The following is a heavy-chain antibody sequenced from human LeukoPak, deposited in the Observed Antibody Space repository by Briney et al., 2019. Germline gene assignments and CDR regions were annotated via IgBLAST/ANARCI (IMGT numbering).Heavy chain of an antibody. Sequence: GGSLRLSCAASGFTSSDYYMSWIRQAPGTGLKWFSYISSSGSILYHADSVKGRFTISRDNAKNSLYLQMNSLRTEDTAVYYCVRGGSSWGNFDYWGQGTLVSVSS. V-gene: IGHV3-11*04. D-gene: IGHD7-27*01. CDR3: VRGGSSWGNFDY. CDR1: GFTSSDYY. J-gene: IGHJ4*02. CDR2: ISSSGSIL.